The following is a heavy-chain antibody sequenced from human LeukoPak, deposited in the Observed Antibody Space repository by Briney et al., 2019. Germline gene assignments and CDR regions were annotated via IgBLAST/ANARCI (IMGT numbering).Heavy chain of an antibody. D-gene: IGHD3-16*02. V-gene: IGHV3-11*01. CDR1: GFIFSDYY. Sequence: GGSLRLSCATSGFIFSDYYMSWIRQAPGKGLEWVSFISSSGSTIYYADSVKGRFTISRDNSKNTLYLQMNGLRAEDTAVYYCAKVVDGYFDYWGQGTLVTVSS. CDR3: AKVVDGYFDY. J-gene: IGHJ4*02. CDR2: ISSSGSTI.